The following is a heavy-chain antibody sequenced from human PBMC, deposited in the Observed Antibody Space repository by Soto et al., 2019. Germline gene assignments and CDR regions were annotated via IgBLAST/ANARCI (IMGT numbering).Heavy chain of an antibody. CDR1: GFTFSSYG. Sequence: QVQLVESGGGVVQPGRSLRLSCAASGFTFSSYGMHWVRQAPGKGLEWEAVISYDGSNKYYADSVKGRFTISRDNTKNTLYLHMNSMRTDDTAVYYCAKDVVVGATTGLGDYYYYYGIDVWGQGTTVTVSS. D-gene: IGHD1-26*01. J-gene: IGHJ6*02. V-gene: IGHV3-30*18. CDR2: ISYDGSNK. CDR3: AKDVVVGATTGLGDYYYYYGIDV.